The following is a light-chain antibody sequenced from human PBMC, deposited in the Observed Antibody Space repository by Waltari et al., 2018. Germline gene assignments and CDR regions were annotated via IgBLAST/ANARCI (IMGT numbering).Light chain of an antibody. CDR3: QQYYDTPLT. Sequence: DIVMTQSPDSLAVSLGERATINCKSSQSVFHRTHSKNHLAWYRQKPGQPPKILITWASSRESGVPDRFTGSGSGTDFTLTISSLQAEDVAVYYCQQYYDTPLTFGGGTKVEIK. CDR2: WAS. V-gene: IGKV4-1*01. CDR1: QSVFHRTHSKNH. J-gene: IGKJ4*01.